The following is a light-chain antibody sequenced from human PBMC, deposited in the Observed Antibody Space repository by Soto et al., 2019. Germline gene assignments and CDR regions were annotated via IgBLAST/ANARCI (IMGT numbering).Light chain of an antibody. CDR2: GAS. V-gene: IGKV3-15*01. Sequence: IVTTQSPATLSVSPGERATLSCRASQSVSSNLAWYQQKPGQAPRLLIYGASTRATGIPARFSGSGSGTEFTLTISSLQSEDFAVYYCQQYNNWPPTWTFGQGTKVDI. J-gene: IGKJ1*01. CDR1: QSVSSN. CDR3: QQYNNWPPTWT.